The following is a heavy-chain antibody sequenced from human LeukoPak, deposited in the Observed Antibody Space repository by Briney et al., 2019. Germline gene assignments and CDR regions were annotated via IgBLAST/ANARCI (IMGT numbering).Heavy chain of an antibody. V-gene: IGHV1-8*01. CDR1: GYTFTSYD. CDR3: AREGLYYYDSSGYYYTDY. J-gene: IGHJ4*02. Sequence: ASVKVSCKASGYTFTSYDINWVRQATGQGLEWMGWMNPNSGNTGYAQKFQGRVTMTRNTSISTAYMELSSLRSEDTAVYYCAREGLYYYDSSGYYYTDYWGQGTLVTVSS. D-gene: IGHD3-22*01. CDR2: MNPNSGNT.